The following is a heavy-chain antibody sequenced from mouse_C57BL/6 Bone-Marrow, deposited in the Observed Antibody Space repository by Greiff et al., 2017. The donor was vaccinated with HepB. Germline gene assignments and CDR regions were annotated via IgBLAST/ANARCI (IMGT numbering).Heavy chain of an antibody. Sequence: EVQRVESGGGLVKPGGSLKLSCAASGFTFSSYAMSWVRQTPEKRLEWVATISDGGSYTYYPDNVKGRFTISRDNAKNNLYLQMSHLKSEDTAMYYCASSPPLAYWAQGTLVTVSA. V-gene: IGHV5-4*01. CDR1: GFTFSSYA. CDR2: ISDGGSYT. J-gene: IGHJ3*01. CDR3: ASSPPLAY.